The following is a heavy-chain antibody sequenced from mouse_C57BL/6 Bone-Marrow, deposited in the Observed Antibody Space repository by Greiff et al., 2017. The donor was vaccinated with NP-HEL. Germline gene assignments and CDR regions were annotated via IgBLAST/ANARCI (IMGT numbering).Heavy chain of an antibody. Sequence: QVPLMQSGADLVKPGASVKISCKASGYEFSNYWMHWVKQRPGKGLEWIGQIYPGDGDTNSNGKFKDQATLTADKSSSTAYMQLSRLTSEDSAVYCWARGAYGGQGTLVTVSA. CDR3: ARGAY. J-gene: IGHJ3*01. V-gene: IGHV1-80*01. CDR2: IYPGDGDT. CDR1: GYEFSNYW.